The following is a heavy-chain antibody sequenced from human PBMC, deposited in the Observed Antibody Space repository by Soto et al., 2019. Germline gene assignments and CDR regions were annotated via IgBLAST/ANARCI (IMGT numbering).Heavy chain of an antibody. CDR1: GGTFNTYA. Sequence: QVQLVQSGAEVKKPGSSVKVSCKASGGTFNTYAINWVRQAPGQGLEWMGGIIPIFGTANYAQNFQGRVTITADEATSTAYMELSSLRSEDTAVYYCARMSELLHADYYGMGVWGQGTTVTVSS. CDR3: ARMSELLHADYYGMGV. V-gene: IGHV1-69*01. J-gene: IGHJ6*02. CDR2: IIPIFGTA. D-gene: IGHD1-7*01.